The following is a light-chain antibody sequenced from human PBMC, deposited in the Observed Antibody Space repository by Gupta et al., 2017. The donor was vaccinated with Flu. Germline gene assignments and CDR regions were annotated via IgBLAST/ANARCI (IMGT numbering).Light chain of an antibody. CDR1: EGLVYSDGNTY. CDR3: MQGSHWPWA. Sequence: DVVMTQSPLSLPVTLGQPASISCRSSEGLVYSDGNTYLHWFQQRPGQAPRRLIYQVSYRDSGVPDRFSGSGSGIDFTLKISSVEAEDVGIYFCMQGSHWPWAFGQGTTVEIK. CDR2: QVS. J-gene: IGKJ1*01. V-gene: IGKV2-30*01.